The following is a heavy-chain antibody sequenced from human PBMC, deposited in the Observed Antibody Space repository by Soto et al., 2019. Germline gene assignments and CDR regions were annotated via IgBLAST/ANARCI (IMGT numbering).Heavy chain of an antibody. J-gene: IGHJ3*02. D-gene: IGHD3-10*01. CDR1: GFTFDDYA. V-gene: IGHV3-9*01. Sequence: EVQLVESGGGLVQPGRSLRLSCAASGFTFDDYAMHWVRQAPGKGLEWVSGINWNSGYIGYADSVKGRFTISRDNAKNSLYLQINSLRAEDTALYYCAKARGSGLSPALDIRGQGTMVTVSS. CDR3: AKARGSGLSPALDI. CDR2: INWNSGYI.